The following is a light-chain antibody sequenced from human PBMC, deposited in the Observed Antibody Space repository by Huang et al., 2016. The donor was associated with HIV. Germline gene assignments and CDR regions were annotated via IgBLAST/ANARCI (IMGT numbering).Light chain of an antibody. CDR3: MQGLQSWT. CDR2: KVS. Sequence: DVVMTQSPLSLPVTLGQPASISCRSSQSLVHSDGNTYLNWFHQRPGQSPRRLIYKVSNRDSGVPDRYSGSGSGTDFTLKINRVEADDVGVYYCMQGLQSWTFGQGTKVEI. CDR1: QSLVHSDGNTY. V-gene: IGKV2-30*02. J-gene: IGKJ1*01.